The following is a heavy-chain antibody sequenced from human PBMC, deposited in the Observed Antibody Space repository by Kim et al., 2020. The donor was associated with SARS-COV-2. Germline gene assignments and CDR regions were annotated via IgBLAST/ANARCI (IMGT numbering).Heavy chain of an antibody. CDR1: GFSFRSSGVG. CDR2: IHWDDEK. V-gene: IGHV2-5*02. D-gene: IGHD3-22*01. J-gene: IGHJ6*02. CDR3: VHRPTYYYDTSGFCLAGYGMDV. Sequence: SGPTLVNPTETLTLTCSFSGFSFRSSGVGVGWIRQPPGKAPEWLAVIHWDDEKRYSPSLKSRLTITKDTSRNQVVLTMTSMAPVDTATYYCVHRPTYYYDTSGFCLAGYGMDVWGQGTTVTVSS.